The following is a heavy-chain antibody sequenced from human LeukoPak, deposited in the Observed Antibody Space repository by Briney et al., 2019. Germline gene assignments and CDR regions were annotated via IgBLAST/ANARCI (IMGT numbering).Heavy chain of an antibody. CDR3: ARRMATVTDAFDI. D-gene: IGHD5-24*01. CDR1: GDSLTSHF. CDR2: VFHSGTT. Sequence: PSETLSLTCNVSGDSLTSHFWSWIRQTPGKGLEWIGYVFHSGTTNYSPSLKSRVTISLDTSKKQFYLRLASVTAADTAVYYCARRMATVTDAFDIWGRGTMVSASS. J-gene: IGHJ3*02. V-gene: IGHV4-59*08.